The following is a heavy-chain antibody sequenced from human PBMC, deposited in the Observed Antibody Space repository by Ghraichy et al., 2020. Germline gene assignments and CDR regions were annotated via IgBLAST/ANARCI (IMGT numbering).Heavy chain of an antibody. J-gene: IGHJ4*02. D-gene: IGHD4-17*01. V-gene: IGHV3-7*01. CDR1: GFTFSRHW. CDR3: ARDPYGDYKYGGTDY. CDR2: IKSDRSDS. Sequence: GGSLRLSCAASGFTFSRHWMSWVRQAPGKGLEWVASIKSDRSDSFYLDSVKGRFTISRDNAENSVSLEMTSLRVEDTAVYYCARDPYGDYKYGGTDYWGRGTLVSVSS.